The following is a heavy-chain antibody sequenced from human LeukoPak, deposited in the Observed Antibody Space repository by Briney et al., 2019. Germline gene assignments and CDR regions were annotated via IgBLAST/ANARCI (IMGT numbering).Heavy chain of an antibody. D-gene: IGHD1-26*01. J-gene: IGHJ4*02. V-gene: IGHV4-39*07. CDR1: GGSISSSSYY. Sequence: KASETLSLTCTVSGGSISSSSYYWGWIRQPPGKGLEWIGSIYYSGSTYYNPSLKSRVTISVDTSKNQFSLKLSSVTAADTAVYYCARTIVGAIRYYFDYWGQGTLVTVSS. CDR2: IYYSGST. CDR3: ARTIVGAIRYYFDY.